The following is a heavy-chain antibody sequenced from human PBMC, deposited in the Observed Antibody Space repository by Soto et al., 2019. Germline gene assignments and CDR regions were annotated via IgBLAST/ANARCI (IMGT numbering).Heavy chain of an antibody. CDR3: ARAKLRFLEWLTPQGSYFDY. CDR1: GGSISSGGYY. CDR2: IYYSGST. J-gene: IGHJ4*02. Sequence: PSETLSLTCTVSGGSISSGGYYWSWIRQHPGKGLEWIGYIYYSGSTYYNPSLKSRVTISVDTSKNQFSLKLSSVTAADTAVYYCARAKLRFLEWLTPQGSYFDYWGQGTLVTVSS. D-gene: IGHD3-3*01. V-gene: IGHV4-31*03.